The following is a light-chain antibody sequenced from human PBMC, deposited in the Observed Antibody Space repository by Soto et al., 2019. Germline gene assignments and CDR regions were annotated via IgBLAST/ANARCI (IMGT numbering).Light chain of an antibody. CDR3: NSYTSKSTGV. Sequence: QSALTQPASVSGSPGQSITISCTGTSSDVGGYNYVSWYQQHPGKAPKLIIYEVSNRPSGVSNRFSGSKSGNTASLTISWLQAEDDADYYCNSYTSKSTGVFGTGTKLTVL. CDR2: EVS. J-gene: IGLJ1*01. V-gene: IGLV2-14*01. CDR1: SSDVGGYNY.